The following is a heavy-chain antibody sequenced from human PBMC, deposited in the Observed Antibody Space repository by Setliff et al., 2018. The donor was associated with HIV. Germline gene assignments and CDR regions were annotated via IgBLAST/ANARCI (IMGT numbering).Heavy chain of an antibody. CDR3: ARGLFKGDYRPEYFTL. J-gene: IGHJ1*01. CDR2: IASASSTT. CDR1: GFPLYTYD. D-gene: IGHD4-17*01. Sequence: PGGSLRLSCEASGFPLYTYDMNWVRQAPGKALEWISFIASASSTTYYAASVKRRFIISRDNARNSLYLQMNSLTADDTAVYYCARGLFKGDYRPEYFTLWGQGTLVTVSS. V-gene: IGHV3-48*03.